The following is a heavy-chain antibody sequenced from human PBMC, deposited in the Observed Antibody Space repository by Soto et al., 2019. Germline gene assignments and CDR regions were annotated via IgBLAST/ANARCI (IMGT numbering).Heavy chain of an antibody. CDR2: INPSGGST. J-gene: IGHJ4*02. V-gene: IGHV1-46*01. D-gene: IGHD3-9*01. CDR3: AQALYYEFSYFDSFPLPYYFDS. CDR1: GYTFTSYY. Sequence: ASVKVSCKASGYTFTSYYMHWVRQAPGQGLEWMGIINPSGGSTSYAQKVQGRVTMNRDTSTSTVYMELSSLRSDDTAVYYCAQALYYEFSYFDSFPLPYYFDSWGQGTLVTVSS.